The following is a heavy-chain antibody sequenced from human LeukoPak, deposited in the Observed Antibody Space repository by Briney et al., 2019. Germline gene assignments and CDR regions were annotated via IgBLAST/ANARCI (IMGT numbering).Heavy chain of an antibody. V-gene: IGHV3-23*01. CDR2: ISGSGGST. CDR1: GFTFSSYA. Sequence: GGSLRLSCAASGFTFSSYAMSWVRQAPGKGLEWVSAISGSGGSTYYADSVKGRFTISGDNSKNTLYLQMNSLRAEDTAVYYCAKDDSSSWYGATGGDYWGQGTLVTVSS. D-gene: IGHD6-13*01. J-gene: IGHJ4*02. CDR3: AKDDSSSWYGATGGDY.